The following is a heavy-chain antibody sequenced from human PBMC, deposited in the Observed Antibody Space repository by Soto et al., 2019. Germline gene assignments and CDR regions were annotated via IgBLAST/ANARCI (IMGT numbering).Heavy chain of an antibody. D-gene: IGHD6-19*01. J-gene: IGHJ6*01. CDR3: AREAQCASNGNQFLGG. CDR1: GYAFSDNG. Sequence: ASVKVDCKASGYAFSDNGVSWVRQAPGQGLEWMGWISTYTGKTKYAQKFQDRVTLTTDTSTSTAYMDLRSMRPYDTAVYYRAREAQCASNGNQFLGGCGQGNTV. V-gene: IGHV1-18*04. CDR2: ISTYTGKT.